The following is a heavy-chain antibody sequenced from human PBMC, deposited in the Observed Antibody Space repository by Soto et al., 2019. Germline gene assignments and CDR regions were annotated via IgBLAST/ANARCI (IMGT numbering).Heavy chain of an antibody. CDR3: AREFSSQLALHN. CDR2: IYRSSVFRFGPNE. D-gene: IGHD1-1*01. V-gene: IGHV3-21*01. CDR1: GFTFISHS. Sequence: GGSLRLSCAASGFTFISHSMNWVRQAPGKGLEWVASIYRSSVFRFGPNEFYADSVRGRFIISRDNTNNLVFLQMDSLRVADTAVYYCAREFSSQLALHNRGQGTLVTVSS. J-gene: IGHJ4*02.